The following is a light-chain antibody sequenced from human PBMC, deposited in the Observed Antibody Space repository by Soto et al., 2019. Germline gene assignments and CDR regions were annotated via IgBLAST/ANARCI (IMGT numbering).Light chain of an antibody. V-gene: IGKV3-20*01. CDR3: QQYGSSPGT. CDR1: QSVTSNY. Sequence: EIVLTQSPGTLSLSPGERATLSCRASQSVTSNYLAWDQQRPGQAPRLLIFGASIRATGLPDRFSGRWSGTDFTLTISRLEPEDFAVYYCQQYGSSPGTFGQGTKVEIK. CDR2: GAS. J-gene: IGKJ1*01.